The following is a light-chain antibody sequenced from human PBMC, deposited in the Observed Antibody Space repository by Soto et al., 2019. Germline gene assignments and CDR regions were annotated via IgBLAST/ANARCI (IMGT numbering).Light chain of an antibody. J-gene: IGKJ4*01. CDR3: QQYGSSPLT. Sequence: EIVLTQSPATLSLSPGERATLSCRASQFLSSYLAWYQQIPGQPPRLLIYGASNRATGIPDRFTGSGSGTDFALSISRLEPEDFAVYICQQYGSSPLTFGGGTKVDIK. V-gene: IGKV3-20*01. CDR2: GAS. CDR1: QFLSSY.